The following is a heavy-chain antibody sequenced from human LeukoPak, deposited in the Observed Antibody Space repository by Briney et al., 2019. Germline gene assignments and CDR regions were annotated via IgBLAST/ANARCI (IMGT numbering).Heavy chain of an antibody. CDR3: ATDSKAVAGAYYFDY. Sequence: ASVKVSCKASGYTFTSYYMHWVRQAPGQGLEWMGIINPSGGSTSYAQKFQGRVTMTRDTSTSTVYMELSSLRSEDTAVYYCATDSKAVAGAYYFDYWGQGTLITVSS. V-gene: IGHV1-46*01. CDR1: GYTFTSYY. CDR2: INPSGGST. J-gene: IGHJ4*02. D-gene: IGHD6-19*01.